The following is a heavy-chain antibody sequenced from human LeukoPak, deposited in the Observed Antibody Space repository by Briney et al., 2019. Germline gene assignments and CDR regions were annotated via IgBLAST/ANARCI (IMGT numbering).Heavy chain of an antibody. Sequence: SETLSLTCAVYGGSFSGYYWSWIRQPPGKGLEWIGEINHSGSTNYNPSLKSRVTKSVDTSKNQFSLELSSGTAAVTAVYYCVRRQYNRRFDYWGQGTLVTVSS. D-gene: IGHD1-14*01. CDR1: GGSFSGYY. J-gene: IGHJ4*02. CDR2: INHSGST. V-gene: IGHV4-34*01. CDR3: VRRQYNRRFDY.